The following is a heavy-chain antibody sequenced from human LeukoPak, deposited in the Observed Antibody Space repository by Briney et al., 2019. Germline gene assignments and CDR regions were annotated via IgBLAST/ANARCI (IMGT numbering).Heavy chain of an antibody. D-gene: IGHD3-22*01. CDR1: GGSFSSYA. V-gene: IGHV1-69*13. CDR3: ARGDYDSSGYYYFVTPFDY. J-gene: IGHJ4*02. CDR2: IIPIFGTA. Sequence: GASVKVSCKASGGSFSSYAISWVRQAPGQGLEWMGGIIPIFGTANYAQKFQGRVTITADESTSTAYMELSSLRSEDTAVYYCARGDYDSSGYYYFVTPFDYWGQGTLVTVSS.